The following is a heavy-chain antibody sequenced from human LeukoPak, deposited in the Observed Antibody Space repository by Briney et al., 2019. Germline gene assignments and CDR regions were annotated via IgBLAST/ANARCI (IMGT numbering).Heavy chain of an antibody. Sequence: ASVKVSCKASGYTFTGYYMHWVRQAPGQGLEWMGWINPNSGGTNYAQKFQGRVTMTRDTSISTAYMELSRLRSDDTAVYYCARERGGSRGSYFADAFDIWGQGTMVTVSS. J-gene: IGHJ3*02. CDR1: GYTFTGYY. CDR3: ARERGGSRGSYFADAFDI. D-gene: IGHD1-26*01. CDR2: INPNSGGT. V-gene: IGHV1-2*02.